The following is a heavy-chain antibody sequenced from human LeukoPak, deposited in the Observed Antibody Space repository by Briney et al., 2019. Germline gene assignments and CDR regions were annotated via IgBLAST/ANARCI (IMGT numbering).Heavy chain of an antibody. CDR3: ARDSYDSSGYYLGWFDP. J-gene: IGHJ5*02. D-gene: IGHD3-22*01. V-gene: IGHV3-30-3*01. CDR2: ISYDGSNK. CDR1: GFTFSSYA. Sequence: GGSLRLSCAASGFTFSSYAMHWVRQAPGKGLEWVAVISYDGSNKYYADSVKGRFTISRDNSENTLYLQMSSLRAEDTAVYYCARDSYDSSGYYLGWFDPWGQGTLVTVSS.